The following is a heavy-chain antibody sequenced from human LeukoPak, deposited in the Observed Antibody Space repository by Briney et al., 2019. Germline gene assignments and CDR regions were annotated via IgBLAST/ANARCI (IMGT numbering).Heavy chain of an antibody. V-gene: IGHV1-2*02. CDR1: GYTLTSYY. CDR2: INPNSGET. J-gene: IGHJ1*01. D-gene: IGHD3-3*01. CDR3: ARGSGYYAGAEYFEH. Sequence: GASVKVSCKASGYTLTSYYLHWVRQAPGQGPEGMGWINPNSGETNYAPKFKGRVTMTRDTSINAAYLGLGGLRSDDTAVYYCARGSGYYAGAEYFEHWGQGTLVTVSS.